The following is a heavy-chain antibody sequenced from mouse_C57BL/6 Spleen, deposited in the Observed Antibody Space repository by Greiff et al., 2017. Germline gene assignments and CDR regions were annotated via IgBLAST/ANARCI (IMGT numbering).Heavy chain of an antibody. CDR3: ARLDIYDGYSYAMDY. D-gene: IGHD2-3*01. CDR1: GYSFTGYF. J-gene: IGHJ4*01. Sequence: EVQRVESGPELVKPGDSVKISCKASGYSFTGYFMNWVMQSHGKSLEWIGRINPYNGDTFYNQKFKGKATLTVDKSSSTAHMELRSLTSEDSAVYYCARLDIYDGYSYAMDYWGQGTSVTVSS. CDR2: INPYNGDT. V-gene: IGHV1-20*01.